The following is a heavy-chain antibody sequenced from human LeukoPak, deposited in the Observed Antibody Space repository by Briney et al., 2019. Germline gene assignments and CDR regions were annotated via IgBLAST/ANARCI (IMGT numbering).Heavy chain of an antibody. CDR1: GGAFSSYT. CDR3: ALYCSSSNCRFDY. Sequence: GASVKVSCKASGGAFSSYTVSWVRQAPGQGLEWMGGIIPILGTANYAQKFQGRVTITTDESTSTAYMELSSLRSEDTAMYYCALYCSSSNCRFDYWGQGTLVTVSS. V-gene: IGHV1-69*16. CDR2: IIPILGTA. D-gene: IGHD2-2*01. J-gene: IGHJ4*02.